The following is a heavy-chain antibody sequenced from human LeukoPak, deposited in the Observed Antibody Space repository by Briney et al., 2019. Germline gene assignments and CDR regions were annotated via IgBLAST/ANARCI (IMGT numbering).Heavy chain of an antibody. CDR1: GGSISSSSYY. V-gene: IGHV4-39*01. CDR2: IYYSGST. Sequence: SETLSLTCTVSGGSISSSSYYWGWIRQPPGKGLEWIGSIYYSGSTYYNPSLKSRVTISVATSKNQFSLKLSSVTAADTAVYYCARQGGTYGDYAAGYWGQGTLVTVSS. CDR3: ARQGGTYGDYAAGY. D-gene: IGHD4-17*01. J-gene: IGHJ4*02.